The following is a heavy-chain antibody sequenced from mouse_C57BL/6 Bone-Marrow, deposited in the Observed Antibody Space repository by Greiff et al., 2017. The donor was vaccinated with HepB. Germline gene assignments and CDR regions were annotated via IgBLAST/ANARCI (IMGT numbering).Heavy chain of an antibody. Sequence: VQLQQPGAELVMPGASVKLSCKASGYTFTSYWMHWVKQRPGQGLEWIGEIDPSDSYTNYNQKFKGKSTLTVDKSSSTAYMQLSSLTSEDSAVYYCASLMTTVVATSYWYFDVWGTGTTVTVSS. CDR1: GYTFTSYW. D-gene: IGHD1-1*01. CDR2: IDPSDSYT. J-gene: IGHJ1*03. CDR3: ASLMTTVVATSYWYFDV. V-gene: IGHV1-69*01.